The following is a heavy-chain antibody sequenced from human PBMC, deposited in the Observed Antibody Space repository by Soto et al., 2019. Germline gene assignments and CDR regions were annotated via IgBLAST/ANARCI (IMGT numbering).Heavy chain of an antibody. Sequence: SETLSLTCSVSGDSITTNGYYWGWIRQPPGKGLQWIGNVYWTGSTFSHPSLTSRVFISVGTSKNEFSLRLTSVTAADTAVYYCARSHYTYGLLIDYWGPGTQVTVSS. CDR3: ARSHYTYGLLIDY. J-gene: IGHJ4*02. CDR1: GDSITTNGYY. D-gene: IGHD2-8*01. CDR2: VYWTGST. V-gene: IGHV4-39*01.